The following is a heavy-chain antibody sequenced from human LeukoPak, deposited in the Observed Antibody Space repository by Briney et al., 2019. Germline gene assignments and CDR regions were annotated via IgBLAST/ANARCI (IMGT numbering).Heavy chain of an antibody. CDR2: INHSGST. V-gene: IGHV4-34*01. CDR3: ARVPLGYCSSTNCYRGYFQH. D-gene: IGHD2-2*02. Sequence: PSETLSLTCAVYGGSFSGYYWSWIRQPPGKGLEWIGEINHSGSTNYNPSLKSRVTISVDTSKNQFSLKLSSVTAADTAVYYCARVPLGYCSSTNCYRGYFQHWGQGTLVTVSS. J-gene: IGHJ1*01. CDR1: GGSFSGYY.